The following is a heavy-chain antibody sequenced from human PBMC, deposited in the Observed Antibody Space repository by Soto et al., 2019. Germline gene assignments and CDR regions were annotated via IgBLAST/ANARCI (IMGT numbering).Heavy chain of an antibody. CDR2: ISGSGGST. CDR1: GFTFSSYA. V-gene: IGHV3-23*01. Sequence: PGGSLRVSCAASGFTFSSYAMSWVRQAPGKGLEWVSAISGSGGSTGYVDSVKGRFTISRDNSKKMLYLQMNSLRDEDTAVYHCAKLQAYNFGPGAYSDYWGQGTLVTVS. J-gene: IGHJ4*02. CDR3: AKLQAYNFGPGAYSDY. D-gene: IGHD5-18*01.